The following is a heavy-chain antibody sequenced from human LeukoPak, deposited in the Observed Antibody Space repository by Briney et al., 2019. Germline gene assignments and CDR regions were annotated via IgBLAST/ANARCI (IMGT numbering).Heavy chain of an antibody. CDR3: ARSPMSTGAWYFDL. J-gene: IGHJ2*01. D-gene: IGHD5/OR15-5a*01. CDR1: GFTVGSNY. CDR2: IYSGGGT. Sequence: GGSLRLSCAASGFTVGSNYMNWVRQAPGKGLEWVSVIYSGGGTYYADSVKGRFTISRDNSKNTLYLQMNSLRPEDTAVYFCARSPMSTGAWYFDLWGRGTLVTVSS. V-gene: IGHV3-53*01.